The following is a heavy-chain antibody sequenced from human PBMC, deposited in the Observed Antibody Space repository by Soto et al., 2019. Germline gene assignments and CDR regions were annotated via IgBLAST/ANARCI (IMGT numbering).Heavy chain of an antibody. J-gene: IGHJ4*02. CDR2: ISPIFGTP. V-gene: IGHV1-69*01. CDR1: GGTFSSYT. CDR3: ARVVVGSRLSLDY. D-gene: IGHD1-26*01. Sequence: QVQLVQSGAEVKKPGSSVTVSCKASGGTFSSYTISWLRQAPGQGLEWMAGISPIFGTPIYGQKFQDRVTITADDSTMTAYMEMNRLTSEDTAVYYCARVVVGSRLSLDYWGQGTLVTISS.